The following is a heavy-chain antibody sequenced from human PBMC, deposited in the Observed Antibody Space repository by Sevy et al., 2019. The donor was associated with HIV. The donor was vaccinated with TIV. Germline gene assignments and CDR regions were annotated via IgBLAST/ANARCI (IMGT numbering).Heavy chain of an antibody. CDR2: VSFDGGNK. V-gene: IGHV3-30*04. CDR3: ARGPYSSGLRFDY. D-gene: IGHD6-19*01. J-gene: IGHJ4*02. CDR1: GFSFRDYP. Sequence: GGSLRLSCVASGFSFRDYPLHWVRQGPGKGLEWVAVVSFDGGNKYYPDSVKGRFTVSRDNSKNTLFLQMDSLRGEDTAVYYCARGPYSSGLRFDYWGQGTLVTVSS.